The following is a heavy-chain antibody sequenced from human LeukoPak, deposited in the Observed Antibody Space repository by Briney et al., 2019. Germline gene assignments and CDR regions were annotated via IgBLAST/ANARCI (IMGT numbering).Heavy chain of an antibody. Sequence: SETLSLTCTVYGGSISSYYWGWIRQPPGKGLEWIGSIYYSGSTYYNPSLKSRVTISVDTSKNQFSLKLSSVTAADTAVYYCARRGQYYYDSSGYYLSWYFDLWGRGTLVTVSS. CDR2: IYYSGST. CDR1: GGSISSYY. V-gene: IGHV4-39*01. D-gene: IGHD3-22*01. J-gene: IGHJ2*01. CDR3: ARRGQYYYDSSGYYLSWYFDL.